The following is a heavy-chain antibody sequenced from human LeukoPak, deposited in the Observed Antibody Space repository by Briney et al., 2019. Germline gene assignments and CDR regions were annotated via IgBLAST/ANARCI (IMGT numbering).Heavy chain of an antibody. J-gene: IGHJ4*02. V-gene: IGHV1-8*01. CDR1: GYTFTSYD. Sequence: ASVKVSCKASGYTFTSYDINWVRQATGQGLEWMGWMNPNSGNTGYAQKFQGRVAMTRNTSISTAYIELSSLRSEDTAVYYCARGMWQGQLVDYWGQGTLVTVSS. CDR2: MNPNSGNT. D-gene: IGHD6-6*01. CDR3: ARGMWQGQLVDY.